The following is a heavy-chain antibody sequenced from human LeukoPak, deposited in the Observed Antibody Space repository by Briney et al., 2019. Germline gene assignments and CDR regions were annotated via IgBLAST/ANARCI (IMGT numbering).Heavy chain of an antibody. J-gene: IGHJ4*02. CDR2: IYYSGST. CDR3: ARIMVRGVYYFDY. D-gene: IGHD3-10*01. CDR1: GGSISSSGYY. Sequence: SETLSLTCTVSGGSISSSGYYWGWIRQPPGKGLEWIGSIYYSGSTYYNPSLKSRVTISVDTSKNQFSLKLSSVAAADTAVYYCARIMVRGVYYFDYWGQGTLVTVSS. V-gene: IGHV4-39*01.